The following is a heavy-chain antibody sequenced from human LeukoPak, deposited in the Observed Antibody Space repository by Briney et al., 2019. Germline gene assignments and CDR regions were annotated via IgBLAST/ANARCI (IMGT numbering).Heavy chain of an antibody. V-gene: IGHV4-39*01. D-gene: IGHD3-3*01. Sequence: EPSETLSLTCTVSGGSISSSSYYWGWIRQRPGRGLEWIGSIYYSGITYYNPSLKSRVTISVDTSKSQFSLRLTSVTAADTAVYYCARHVRFLEWLSSYYFDYWGQGTLVTVSS. CDR1: GGSISSSSYY. CDR2: IYYSGIT. J-gene: IGHJ4*02. CDR3: ARHVRFLEWLSSYYFDY.